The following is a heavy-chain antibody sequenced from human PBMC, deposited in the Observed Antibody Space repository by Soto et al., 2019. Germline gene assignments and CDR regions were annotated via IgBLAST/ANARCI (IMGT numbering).Heavy chain of an antibody. CDR1: GGSISSGGYY. CDR3: ARARQAPTRFDP. V-gene: IGHV4-31*03. CDR2: IYYSGST. J-gene: IGHJ5*02. Sequence: SETLSLTCTVSGGSISSGGYYWSWIRQHPGKGLEWIGYIYYSGSTYYNSSLKSRVTISVDTSKNQFSLKLSSVTAADTAVYYCARARQAPTRFDPWGQGTLVTVS.